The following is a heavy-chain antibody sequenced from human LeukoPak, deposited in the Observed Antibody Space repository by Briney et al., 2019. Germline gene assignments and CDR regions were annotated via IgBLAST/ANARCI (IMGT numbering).Heavy chain of an antibody. CDR2: ISGSGGST. J-gene: IGHJ4*02. V-gene: IGHV3-23*01. D-gene: IGHD6-19*01. CDR3: ASGGAVAFDY. CDR1: GFTVSSNY. Sequence: GGSLRLSCAASGFTVSSNYMSWVRQAPGKGLEWVSAISGSGGSTYYADSVKGRFTISRDNAKNTLYLQMNSLRAEDTAVYYCASGGAVAFDYWGQGTLVTVSS.